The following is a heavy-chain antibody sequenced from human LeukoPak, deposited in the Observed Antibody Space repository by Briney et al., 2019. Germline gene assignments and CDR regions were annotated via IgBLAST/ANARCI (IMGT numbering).Heavy chain of an antibody. CDR2: MNPNSGNT. Sequence: GASVKVSCKASGYTFTSYDINWVRQATGQGLGWMGWMNPNSGNTGYAQKFQGRVTMTRNTSISTAYMELSSLRSEDTAVYYCARGIRRLGWSYYMDVWGKGTTVTVSS. D-gene: IGHD2-15*01. V-gene: IGHV1-8*01. J-gene: IGHJ6*03. CDR1: GYTFTSYD. CDR3: ARGIRRLGWSYYMDV.